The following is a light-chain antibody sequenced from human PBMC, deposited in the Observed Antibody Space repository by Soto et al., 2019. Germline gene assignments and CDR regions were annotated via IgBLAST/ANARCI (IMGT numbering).Light chain of an antibody. J-gene: IGKJ1*01. CDR2: LGS. CDR3: MQTLQTPRT. Sequence: DIVMTQSPLSLPVTPGEPASISCRSSQSLLHSNGYNYLDWYLQKPGQSPQLLIYLGSNRASGVPDRFIGSGSGTDFTLKINRVEAEDVGVYYCMQTLQTPRTFGQGTKVEIK. V-gene: IGKV2-28*01. CDR1: QSLLHSNGYNY.